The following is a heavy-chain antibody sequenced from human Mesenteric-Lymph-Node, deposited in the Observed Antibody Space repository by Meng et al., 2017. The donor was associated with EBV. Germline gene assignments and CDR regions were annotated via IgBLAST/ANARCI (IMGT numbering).Heavy chain of an antibody. D-gene: IGHD6-13*01. J-gene: IGHJ4*02. CDR3: AKSTAGIEYYFDY. CDR1: GFTFQDYA. Sequence: VQPVESGGCMVQPGGSLRLSCAVSGFTFQDYAMSWVRQAPGKGLEWVSGISGSGVSIYYADSVKGRFTISRDNSKNTLYLQMSSLRADDAAVYYCAKSTAGIEYYFDYWGQGTLVTVSS. CDR2: ISGSGVSI. V-gene: IGHV3-23*04.